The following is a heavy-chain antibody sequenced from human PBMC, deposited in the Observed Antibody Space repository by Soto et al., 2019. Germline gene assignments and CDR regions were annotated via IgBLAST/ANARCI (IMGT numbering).Heavy chain of an antibody. CDR2: IYYSGTT. J-gene: IGHJ3*02. Sequence: PSETLSLTCTVSAGSISTYFWSWIRQPPGKGLEWIGYIYYSGTTNYNPSLKSRVTILLDTSKNQFSLRLSSVTAADTAVYYCARGRGGTYDAFDIWGPGTLATVS. CDR1: AGSISTYF. CDR3: ARGRGGTYDAFDI. V-gene: IGHV4-59*01. D-gene: IGHD3-16*01.